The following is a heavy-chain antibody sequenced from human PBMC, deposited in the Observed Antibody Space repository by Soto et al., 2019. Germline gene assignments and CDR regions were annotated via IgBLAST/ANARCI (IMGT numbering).Heavy chain of an antibody. J-gene: IGHJ6*02. CDR3: ARDTRHWIHYYYYGMDV. Sequence: PSETLSLTGTVSGGAISRGDDYWSWFRQPPGKGLEGIGYIYYSGSTYYNPCLKRRVTISVDKSKNQFSLKLSSVTAADTAVYYCARDTRHWIHYYYYGMDVGGQGTTVT. CDR1: GGAISRGDDY. D-gene: IGHD1-1*01. V-gene: IGHV4-30-4*01. CDR2: IYYSGST.